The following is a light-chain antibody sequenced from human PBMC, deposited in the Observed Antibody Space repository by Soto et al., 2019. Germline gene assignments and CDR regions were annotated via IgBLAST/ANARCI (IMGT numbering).Light chain of an antibody. CDR1: QSVSSN. CDR2: GAS. CDR3: QQYNNWPPRT. Sequence: EIVRTQSPATLSVSPGERATLSCRASQSVSSNLAWYQQKPGQAPRLLIYGASTRATGIPARFSGSGSGTEFTLTISSLQSEDFAVYYCQQYNNWPPRTFGQGTKLEIK. J-gene: IGKJ2*01. V-gene: IGKV3-15*01.